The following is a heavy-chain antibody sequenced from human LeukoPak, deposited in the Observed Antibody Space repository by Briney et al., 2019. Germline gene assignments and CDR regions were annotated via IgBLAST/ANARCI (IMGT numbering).Heavy chain of an antibody. CDR2: IYYSGST. CDR1: GGSISSSSYY. Sequence: SETLSLTCTVSGGSISSSSYYWGWIRQPPGKGLEWIGSIYYSGSTYYNPSLKSRVTISVDTSKNQFSLKLSSVTAADTAVYYCARDPRYSGYDYSPDYWGQGTLVTVSS. D-gene: IGHD5-12*01. CDR3: ARDPRYSGYDYSPDY. V-gene: IGHV4-39*07. J-gene: IGHJ4*02.